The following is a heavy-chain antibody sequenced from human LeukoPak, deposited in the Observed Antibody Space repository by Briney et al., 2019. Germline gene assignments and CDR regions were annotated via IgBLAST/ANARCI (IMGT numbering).Heavy chain of an antibody. CDR3: AREGHQLWSTGNKYYFDY. J-gene: IGHJ4*02. CDR1: GFTFSSYS. CDR2: ISSSSSYI. Sequence: GGSLRLSCAASGFTFSSYSMNWVRQAPGKGLEWVSSISSSSSYIYYADSVKGRFTISRDNAKNSPYLQMNSLRAEDTAVYYCAREGHQLWSTGNKYYFDYWGQGTLVTVSS. D-gene: IGHD5-18*01. V-gene: IGHV3-21*01.